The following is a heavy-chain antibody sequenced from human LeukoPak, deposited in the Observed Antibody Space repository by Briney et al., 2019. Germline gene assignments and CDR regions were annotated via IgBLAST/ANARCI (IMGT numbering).Heavy chain of an antibody. J-gene: IGHJ4*02. Sequence: GGSLRLSCAASGFSFSSYGINWVRQAPGKGLEWISYISSGGGTIYYADSVKGRFTISRDNAKNSLYLQMNSLRAEDTAVYYCASGPQSDYWGQGTLVTVSS. CDR3: ASGPQSDY. V-gene: IGHV3-48*03. CDR1: GFSFSSYG. CDR2: ISSGGGTI.